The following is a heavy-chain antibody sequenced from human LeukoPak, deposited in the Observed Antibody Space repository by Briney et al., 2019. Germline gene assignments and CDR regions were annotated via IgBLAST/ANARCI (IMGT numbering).Heavy chain of an antibody. V-gene: IGHV3-7*01. CDR3: ARPKRWGEYDY. CDR2: IKQDGSEK. D-gene: IGHD3-16*01. CDR1: GYSISSGYY. J-gene: IGHJ4*02. Sequence: ETLSLTCTVSGYSISSGYYWGWIRQPPGQGLEWVANIKQDGSEKYYVDSVKGRFTISRDNAKKSVYLQMNSLRAEDTAVYYCARPKRWGEYDYWGQGTLVTVSS.